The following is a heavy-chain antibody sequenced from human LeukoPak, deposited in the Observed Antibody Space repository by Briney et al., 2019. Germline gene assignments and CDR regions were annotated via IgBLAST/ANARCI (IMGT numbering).Heavy chain of an antibody. V-gene: IGHV3-13*01. CDR3: ATGRGSGWSYAFDI. J-gene: IGHJ3*02. CDR1: GLTFSRHD. Sequence: GGSLRLSCAASGLTFSRHDMHWVRQVTGKGLEWVSAIGTLADTFYSDSVKGRFTISRENAKSSLYLQMSSLRAGDTAVYYCATGRGSGWSYAFDIWGRGTMVTVSS. D-gene: IGHD6-19*01. CDR2: IGTLADT.